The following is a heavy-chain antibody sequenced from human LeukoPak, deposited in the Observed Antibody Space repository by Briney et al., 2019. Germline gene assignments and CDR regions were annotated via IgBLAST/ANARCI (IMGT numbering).Heavy chain of an antibody. D-gene: IGHD2-21*02. J-gene: IGHJ4*02. CDR3: ARDSLYRGGDCYGH. CDR1: GYTFTGYY. Sequence: GASVKVSCKASGYTFTGYYMHWVRQAPGQGLEWMGWINPNSGGTNYAQKFQGRVTMTRDTSISTAYMELSRLRSDDTAVYYCARDSLYRGGDCYGHWGQGTLVTVSS. V-gene: IGHV1-2*02. CDR2: INPNSGGT.